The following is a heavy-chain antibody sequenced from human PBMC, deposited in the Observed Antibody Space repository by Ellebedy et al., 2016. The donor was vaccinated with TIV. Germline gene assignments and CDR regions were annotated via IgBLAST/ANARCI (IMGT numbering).Heavy chain of an antibody. Sequence: MPSETLSLTCTVSGGSISRYYWSWIRQPPGKGLEWIGYIYYSGSTNYNPSLKSRVTISVDTSKNQFSLKLSSVTAADTAVYYCARYPGVAAHYFDYWGQGTLVTVSS. CDR2: IYYSGST. D-gene: IGHD6-19*01. CDR1: GGSISRYY. CDR3: ARYPGVAAHYFDY. V-gene: IGHV4-59*01. J-gene: IGHJ4*02.